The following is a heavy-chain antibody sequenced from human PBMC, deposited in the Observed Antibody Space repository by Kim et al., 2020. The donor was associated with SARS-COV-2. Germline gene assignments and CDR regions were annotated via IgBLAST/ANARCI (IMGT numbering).Heavy chain of an antibody. CDR3: ARWRGGREIGETSECYDCGLDV. CDR1: GFTFSRHA. D-gene: IGHD3-16*01. Sequence: GGSLRLSCKASGFTFSRHAIDWVRQAPGKGLEWVSSISGSSTFKNYAESVRGRFTISRDTSKKTVFLQMTGLRAEDTAVYYCARWRGGREIGETSECYDCGLDVWGKGTTVIVSS. CDR2: ISGSSTFK. V-gene: IGHV3-21*01. J-gene: IGHJ6*04.